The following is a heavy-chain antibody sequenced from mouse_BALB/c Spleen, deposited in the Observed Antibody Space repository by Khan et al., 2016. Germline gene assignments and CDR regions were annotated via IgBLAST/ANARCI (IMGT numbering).Heavy chain of an antibody. CDR3: ARPHFGFDEGYYFDY. CDR2: ISCYNGAT. J-gene: IGHJ2*01. CDR1: GYSFTGYY. Sequence: LVKTGASVKISCKASGYSFTGYYMHWVRQSHGKSLEWIGYISCYNGATKYNQKFKDKATFTVDTSSNTAYMQVNSLTSEDSAVYYCARPHFGFDEGYYFDYGGQGTTLTVSA. V-gene: IGHV1S34*01.